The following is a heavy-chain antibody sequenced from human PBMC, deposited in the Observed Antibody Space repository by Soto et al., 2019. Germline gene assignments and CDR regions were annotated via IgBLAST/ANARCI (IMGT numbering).Heavy chain of an antibody. V-gene: IGHV1-8*01. CDR2: MKPHSGNT. Sequence: GASVKVSCKASGYSFTSYDINWVRQASGQGLEWMGWMKPHSGNTGYAQKFQGRVTMTRNTSINTAYMELSSLISGDTAVYYCARLPLWFGEPYFDQWGQGSLVTVSS. CDR3: ARLPLWFGEPYFDQ. J-gene: IGHJ4*02. D-gene: IGHD3-10*01. CDR1: GYSFTSYD.